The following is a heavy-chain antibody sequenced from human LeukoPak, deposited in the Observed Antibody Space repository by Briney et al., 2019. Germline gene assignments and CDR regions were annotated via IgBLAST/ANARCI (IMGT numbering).Heavy chain of an antibody. Sequence: SETLSLTCAVYDGSFSGYYWSWIRQPPGKRLEWIGEINHSGRPNYNASLKSRVTISEDTSKNQFSLKLSSVTAADTAVYYCARGRSSSGWYPNPNFDYWGQGTLVTVSS. CDR1: DGSFSGYY. CDR3: ARGRSSSGWYPNPNFDY. J-gene: IGHJ4*02. V-gene: IGHV4-34*01. CDR2: INHSGRP. D-gene: IGHD6-19*01.